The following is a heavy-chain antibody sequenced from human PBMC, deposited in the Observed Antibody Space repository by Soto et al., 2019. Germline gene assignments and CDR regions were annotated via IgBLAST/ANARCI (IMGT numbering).Heavy chain of an antibody. CDR2: VSGSGGSV. Sequence: GSLRLSCAAAGFTFSSYGMSWVRQAPGKGLEWVSAVSGSGGSVYYADSVRGRFTISRDNSKNTLYLQVNSLRAEDTAIYYCAKGSVVGADYSYGMDVWGQGTTVTVSS. CDR1: GFTFSSYG. CDR3: AKGSVVGADYSYGMDV. V-gene: IGHV3-23*01. D-gene: IGHD2-2*01. J-gene: IGHJ6*02.